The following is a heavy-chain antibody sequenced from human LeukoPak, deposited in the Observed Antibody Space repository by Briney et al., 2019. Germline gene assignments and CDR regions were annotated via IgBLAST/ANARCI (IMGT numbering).Heavy chain of an antibody. J-gene: IGHJ5*02. CDR2: MYYSGST. Sequence: SETLSLTCTVSGGSISSYYWSWIRQPPGKGLEWIGYMYYSGSTNYYPSLKSRVTISVDTSKDQFSLKLSSVTAADTAVYYCARVTDDYGDPGRFDPWGQATLVTV. CDR1: GGSISSYY. V-gene: IGHV4-59*08. D-gene: IGHD4-17*01. CDR3: ARVTDDYGDPGRFDP.